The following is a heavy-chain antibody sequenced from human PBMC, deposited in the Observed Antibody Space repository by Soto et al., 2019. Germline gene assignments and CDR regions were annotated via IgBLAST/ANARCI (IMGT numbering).Heavy chain of an antibody. D-gene: IGHD4-4*01. CDR3: AKGHSDYQGDFNYYGMDV. J-gene: IGHJ6*02. CDR1: GFPFSSYA. V-gene: IGHV3-23*01. CDR2: STGAGGST. Sequence: EVHLLESGGGLVQPGGSLRLSCAASGFPFSSYAISWVRQAPGKGLEWVAASTGAGGSTYKVDSEKGRFTISRDNSKKTVYLQLDGLRAEDTAIYYCAKGHSDYQGDFNYYGMDVWGQGTTVTVSS.